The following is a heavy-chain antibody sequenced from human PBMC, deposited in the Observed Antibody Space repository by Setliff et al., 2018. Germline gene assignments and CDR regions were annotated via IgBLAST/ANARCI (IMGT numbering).Heavy chain of an antibody. V-gene: IGHV1-2*02. D-gene: IGHD1-26*01. Sequence: WASVKVSCKASGNRFTDYFLHWVRQAPGQGLEWMGWINPNSGDTHSAQKFQGRVTMTRDTSINTAYMELSGLTSDDTAFYYCVRSGKFGMRFWFDQWGLGTLVTVSS. CDR3: VRSGKFGMRFWFDQ. CDR1: GNRFTDYF. CDR2: INPNSGDT. J-gene: IGHJ5*02.